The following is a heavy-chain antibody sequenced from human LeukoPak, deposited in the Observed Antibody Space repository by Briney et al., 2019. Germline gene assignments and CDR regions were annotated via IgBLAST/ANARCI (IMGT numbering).Heavy chain of an antibody. Sequence: PGGSLRLSCAASGFTFSSYAMSWVRQAPGKGLEWVSAISGSGGSTYYADSVKGRFTISRDNSRNTLYLQMNSLRAEDTAVYYCAKDYYDSSGYIFDYWGQGTLVTVSS. V-gene: IGHV3-23*01. CDR3: AKDYYDSSGYIFDY. CDR1: GFTFSSYA. J-gene: IGHJ4*02. CDR2: ISGSGGST. D-gene: IGHD3-22*01.